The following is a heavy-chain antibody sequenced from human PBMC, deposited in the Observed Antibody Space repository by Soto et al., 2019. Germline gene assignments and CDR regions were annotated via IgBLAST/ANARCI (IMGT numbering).Heavy chain of an antibody. Sequence: SETLSLTCAVYGEPFSSRSFSGYYWSWIRQPPGKGLEWIGEVNDSGSINYNPSLKSRVTISADPSKNQFFLKVNSVIAADTAVYYCARDRVEETTFLSSSNGMDVCGQTPTGTVS. D-gene: IGHD1-7*01. CDR2: VNDSGSI. CDR3: ARDRVEETTFLSSSNGMDV. V-gene: IGHV4-34*01. J-gene: IGHJ6*02. CDR1: GEPFSSRSFSGYY.